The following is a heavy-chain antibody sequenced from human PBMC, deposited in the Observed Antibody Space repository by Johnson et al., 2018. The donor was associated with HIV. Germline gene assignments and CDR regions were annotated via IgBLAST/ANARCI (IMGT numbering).Heavy chain of an antibody. J-gene: IGHJ3*02. CDR2: ISYDGSNK. Sequence: QEKLVESGGGVVQPGRSLRLSCAASGFTFSSYAIHWVRQAPGKGLEWVAVISYDGSNKYYADSVKCRFTISRDNSKNTLYLQMNSLSAEDTAVYYCARVSNHAFDIWGQGTMVTVSS. V-gene: IGHV3-30*04. CDR3: ARVSNHAFDI. CDR1: GFTFSSYA.